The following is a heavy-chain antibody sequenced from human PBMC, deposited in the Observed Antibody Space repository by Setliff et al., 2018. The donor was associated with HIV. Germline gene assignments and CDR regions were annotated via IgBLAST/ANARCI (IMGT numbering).Heavy chain of an antibody. CDR2: VYSSGST. CDR1: GGSIGIRSYF. Sequence: SETLSLTCTVPGGSIGIRSYFWGWIRQPPGKGLEWIGSVYSSGSTYYNPSLKSRVTVSVDTSKDQFSLRLSSVTVADTAVYYCASGQWLEHAFDIWG. D-gene: IGHD6-19*01. J-gene: IGHJ3*02. V-gene: IGHV4-39*01. CDR3: ASGQWLEHAFDI.